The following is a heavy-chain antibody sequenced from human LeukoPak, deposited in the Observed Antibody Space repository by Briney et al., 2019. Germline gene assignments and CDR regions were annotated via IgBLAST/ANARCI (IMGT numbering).Heavy chain of an antibody. CDR2: INHSGST. Sequence: PSETLSLTCAVYGGSFSGYYWSWIRQPPGKGLEWIGEINHSGSTNYNPSLKSRVTISVDTSKNQFSLKLSSVTAADTAVYYCARGYSYGSNYFDYWGQGTLVTVSS. D-gene: IGHD5-18*01. V-gene: IGHV4-34*01. CDR1: GGSFSGYY. J-gene: IGHJ4*02. CDR3: ARGYSYGSNYFDY.